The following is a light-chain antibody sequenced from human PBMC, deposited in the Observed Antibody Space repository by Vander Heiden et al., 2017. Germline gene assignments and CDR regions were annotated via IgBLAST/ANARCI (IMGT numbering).Light chain of an antibody. Sequence: EVVMTQSPATLSASPGERVTLSCRASQGISSNLAWYQQKPGQAPRLLIFDASSRAPGIPARFSGSGSGTEFTLTISSLQSEDFVVYYCQQYDIWPPVTLGGGTKV. V-gene: IGKV3-15*01. CDR3: QQYDIWPPVT. CDR1: QGISSN. CDR2: DAS. J-gene: IGKJ4*01.